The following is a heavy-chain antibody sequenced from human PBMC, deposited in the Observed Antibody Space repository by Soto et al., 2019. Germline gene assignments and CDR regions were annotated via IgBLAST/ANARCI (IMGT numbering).Heavy chain of an antibody. D-gene: IGHD1-26*01. CDR2: FDPEDGET. CDR3: ATDSTLLGSYALAGFDY. CDR1: GYTLTELS. Sequence: ASVKVSCKVSGYTLTELSMHWVRQAPGKGLEWMGGFDPEDGETIYAQKFQGRVTMTEDTSTDTAYMELSSLRSEDTAVYYCATDSTLLGSYALAGFDYWGQGTLVTVSS. V-gene: IGHV1-24*01. J-gene: IGHJ4*02.